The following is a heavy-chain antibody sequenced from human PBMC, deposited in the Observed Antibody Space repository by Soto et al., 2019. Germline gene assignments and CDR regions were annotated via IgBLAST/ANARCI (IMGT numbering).Heavy chain of an antibody. V-gene: IGHV1-18*04. CDR3: ADCSGGSCYSGRYYYGMDV. J-gene: IGHJ6*02. CDR2: ISAYNGNT. D-gene: IGHD2-15*01. CDR1: GYTFTSYG. Sequence: ASVKVSCKASGYTFTSYGISWVRQAPGQGLEWMGWISAYNGNTNYAQKLQGRVTMTTDTSTSTAYMELRSLRSDDTAVYYSADCSGGSCYSGRYYYGMDVWGQGTTVTVSS.